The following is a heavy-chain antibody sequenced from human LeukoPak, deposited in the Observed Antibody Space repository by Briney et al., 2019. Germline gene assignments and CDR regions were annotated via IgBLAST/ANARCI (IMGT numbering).Heavy chain of an antibody. V-gene: IGHV1-3*03. Sequence: ASVKVSCKASGYTFTSYAMHWVRQAPGQRLEWMGWINAGNGNTKYSQEFQGRVTITRDTSASTAYMELSSLRSEDTAVYYCAQPREQWLVIGAFDIWGQGTMVTVSS. CDR1: GYTFTSYA. D-gene: IGHD6-19*01. CDR2: INAGNGNT. CDR3: AQPREQWLVIGAFDI. J-gene: IGHJ3*02.